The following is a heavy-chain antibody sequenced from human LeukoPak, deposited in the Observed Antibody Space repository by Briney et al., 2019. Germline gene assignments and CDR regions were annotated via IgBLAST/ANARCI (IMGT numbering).Heavy chain of an antibody. CDR1: GGSISSYY. CDR3: ARGATYYYDSSGYYYGDWFDP. V-gene: IGHV4-59*12. CDR2: IYYSGST. J-gene: IGHJ5*02. D-gene: IGHD3-22*01. Sequence: SETLSLTCTVSGGSISSYYWSWIRQPPGKGLEWIGYIYYSGSTNYNPSLKSRVTISVDTSKNQFSLKLSSVTAADTAVYYCARGATYYYDSSGYYYGDWFDPWGQGTLVTVSS.